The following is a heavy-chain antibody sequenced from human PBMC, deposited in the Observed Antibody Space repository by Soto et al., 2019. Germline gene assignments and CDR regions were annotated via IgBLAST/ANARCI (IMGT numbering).Heavy chain of an antibody. CDR1: GYTFTDYY. J-gene: IGHJ4*02. CDR2: INPNSGDT. V-gene: IGHV1-2*02. Sequence: ASVKVSCKASGYTFTDYYMHWVRQAPGQGLEWVGWINPNSGDTNFAQKFQGRVTMTRDTSITTAYMELNSLRSDDTAVFYCARGRNTKYSTPLYGYWRQGTLATVSS. D-gene: IGHD2-2*01. CDR3: ARGRNTKYSTPLYGY.